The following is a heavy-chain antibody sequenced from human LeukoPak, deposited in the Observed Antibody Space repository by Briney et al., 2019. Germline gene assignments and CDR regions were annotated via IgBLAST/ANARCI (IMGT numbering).Heavy chain of an antibody. D-gene: IGHD3-22*01. CDR1: GYTFTGYY. CDR3: ARAQLVVIEAPHPFDY. V-gene: IGHV1-2*02. CDR2: INPNSGGT. J-gene: IGHJ4*02. Sequence: GASVKVSCKASGYTFTGYYMHWVRQAPGQGLEWMGWINPNSGGTNYAQKFQGRVTMTRDASISTAYMELSRLRSDDTAVYYCARAQLVVIEAPHPFDYWGQGTLVTVSS.